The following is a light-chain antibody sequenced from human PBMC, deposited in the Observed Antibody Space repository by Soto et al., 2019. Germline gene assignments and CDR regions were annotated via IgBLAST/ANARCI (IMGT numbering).Light chain of an antibody. CDR1: SSDVGGYNY. Sequence: QSVLTQPPSASGSPGQSVTISCTGTSSDVGGYNYVSWYQQHPGRAPKLMLYEVSKRPSGVPDRFSGSKSGNTASLTVSGLQTEDEADYYCSSYAGSNNQVFGTGTKLTVL. CDR2: EVS. J-gene: IGLJ1*01. V-gene: IGLV2-8*01. CDR3: SSYAGSNNQV.